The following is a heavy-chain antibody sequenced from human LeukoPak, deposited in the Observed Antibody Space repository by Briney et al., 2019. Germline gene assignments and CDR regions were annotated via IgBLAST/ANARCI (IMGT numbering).Heavy chain of an antibody. CDR2: ISSSGSTI. CDR1: GFTFSDYY. D-gene: IGHD1-26*01. CDR3: ARDRDIVGATAWFDP. Sequence: GGSLRLSCAASGFTFSDYYMSWIRQAPGKGLEWVSYISSSGSTIYYADSVKGRFTISRDNAKNSLYLQMNCLRAEDTAVYYCARDRDIVGATAWFDPWGQGTLVTVSS. V-gene: IGHV3-11*01. J-gene: IGHJ5*02.